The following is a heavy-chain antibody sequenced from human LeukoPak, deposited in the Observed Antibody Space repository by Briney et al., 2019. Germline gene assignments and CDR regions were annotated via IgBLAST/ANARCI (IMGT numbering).Heavy chain of an antibody. Sequence: GGSLRLSCAASGFTFSSYAMSRVRQAPGKGLEWVANIYQDGSEQHYVDSVKGRFTISRDNAKNSLYLQMNSLRAEDTAVYYCTRRAGGSSRRDYWGQGTLVTVSS. CDR1: GFTFSSYA. D-gene: IGHD2-15*01. V-gene: IGHV3-7*05. CDR2: IYQDGSEQ. J-gene: IGHJ4*02. CDR3: TRRAGGSSRRDY.